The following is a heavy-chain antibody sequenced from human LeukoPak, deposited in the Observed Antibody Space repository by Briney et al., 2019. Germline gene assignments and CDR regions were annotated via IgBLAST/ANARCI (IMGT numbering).Heavy chain of an antibody. CDR2: IIPIFGIA. CDR1: GGTFSSYA. D-gene: IGHD6-6*01. J-gene: IGHJ4*02. CDR3: ANLAARPNYD. Sequence: ASVKVSCKASGGTFSSYAISWVRQAPGQGLEWMGRIIPIFGIANYAQKFQGRVTITADKSTSTAYMELSSLRSEDTAVYYCANLAARPNYDWGQGTLVTVSS. V-gene: IGHV1-69*04.